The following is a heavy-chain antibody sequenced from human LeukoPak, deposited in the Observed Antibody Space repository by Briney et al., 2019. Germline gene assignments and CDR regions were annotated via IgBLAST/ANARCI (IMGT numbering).Heavy chain of an antibody. D-gene: IGHD1-7*01. Sequence: PGGSLRLSCAASGFTLSNYWMTWVRQATGKGLEWVSNIKQDGSDKYYVDSVKGRFTISRDNAKNSLYLQMNSLRAQDTAVYSCARVRTGTTVGDYYYYTMDVWGQGTTVTVSS. V-gene: IGHV3-7*05. J-gene: IGHJ6*02. CDR3: ARVRTGTTVGDYYYYTMDV. CDR2: IKQDGSDK. CDR1: GFTLSNYW.